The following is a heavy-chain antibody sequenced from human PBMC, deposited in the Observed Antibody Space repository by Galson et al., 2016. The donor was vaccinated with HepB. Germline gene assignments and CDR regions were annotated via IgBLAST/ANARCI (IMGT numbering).Heavy chain of an antibody. CDR3: ARDAAYCGPTTCHSGWFDP. J-gene: IGHJ5*02. CDR2: IHSGGTT. D-gene: IGHD2-21*01. CDR1: GFTVSTHS. Sequence: SLRLSCATSGFTVSTHSMSWVRQAPGRGLEWVSLIHSGGTTYYADSGKGRFTISRDNSKNTLYLHMNSLSAEDTAVYYCARDAAYCGPTTCHSGWFDPWGQGTLVTVSS. V-gene: IGHV3-53*01.